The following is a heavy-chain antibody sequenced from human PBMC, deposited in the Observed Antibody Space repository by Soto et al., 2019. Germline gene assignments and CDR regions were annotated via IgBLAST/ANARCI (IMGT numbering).Heavy chain of an antibody. CDR2: ISGSGGST. CDR1: GFTFSSYA. Sequence: EVQLLESGGGLVQPGGSLRLSCAASGFTFSSYAMSWVRQAPGKGLEWVSAISGSGGSTYYADSVKGRFTISRDNSKNTLYLQMNSLRAEDTAVYYCAKAAGAARPDHYYYYYYMDVWGKGTTVTVSS. CDR3: AKAAGAARPDHYYYYYYMDV. V-gene: IGHV3-23*01. D-gene: IGHD6-6*01. J-gene: IGHJ6*03.